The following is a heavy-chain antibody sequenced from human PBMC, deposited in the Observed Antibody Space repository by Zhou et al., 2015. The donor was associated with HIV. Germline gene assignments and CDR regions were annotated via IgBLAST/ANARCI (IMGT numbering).Heavy chain of an antibody. CDR1: GGTFSGSD. V-gene: IGHV1-69*17. J-gene: IGHJ4*02. CDR3: ATHYYFDDSGYFPLDD. Sequence: LVQSGTEVRKPGSSVKVSCKASGGTFSGSDLSWVRQAPGQGLEWMGRITPMFDIHNYAEKFRARLNITVDRHTSAAYMELSSLTSEDTAVFYCATHYYFDDSGYFPLDDWGPGTLVTVSS. CDR2: ITPMFDIH. D-gene: IGHD3-22*01.